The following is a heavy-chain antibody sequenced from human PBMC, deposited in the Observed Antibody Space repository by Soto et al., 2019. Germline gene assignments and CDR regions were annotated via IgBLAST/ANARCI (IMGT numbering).Heavy chain of an antibody. Sequence: GGSLRLSCAASGFTFSSYGMHWVRQAPGKGLEWVAVISYGGGTTYYADSVKGRFTISRDNSKNTLYLQMNSLRAEDTAVYYCAKNPGYYYDSTGYHFDYWGQGTLVTVSS. J-gene: IGHJ4*02. CDR1: GFTFSSYG. V-gene: IGHV3-30*18. CDR3: AKNPGYYYDSTGYHFDY. CDR2: ISYGGGTT. D-gene: IGHD3-22*01.